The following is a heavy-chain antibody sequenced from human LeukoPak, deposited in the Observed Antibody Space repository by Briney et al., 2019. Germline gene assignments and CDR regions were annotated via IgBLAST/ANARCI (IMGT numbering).Heavy chain of an antibody. CDR1: GGSISSYY. CDR2: IYYSGST. J-gene: IGHJ4*02. Sequence: SETLSLTCTVSGGSISSYYWSWIRQPPGKGLEWLGYIYYSGSTNYNPSLKSRVTISVDTSKNQFSLKLSSVTAADTAVYYCARSAPSIAAAGINYWGQGTLVTVSS. CDR3: ARSAPSIAAAGINY. V-gene: IGHV4-59*01. D-gene: IGHD6-13*01.